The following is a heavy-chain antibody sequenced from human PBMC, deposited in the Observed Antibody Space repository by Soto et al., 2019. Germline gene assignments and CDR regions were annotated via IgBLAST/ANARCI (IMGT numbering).Heavy chain of an antibody. CDR3: VRTSLVVAAATREDY. CDR1: GFTFSSYW. Sequence: EVQLVESGGGLVQHGGSLRLSCAASGFTFSSYWMHWVRQAPGKGLVWVSRINSDGSSTSYADSVKGRFTISRDNAKNTLYRQMNSLRAEDTAVYYCVRTSLVVAAATREDYWGQGTLVNVSS. V-gene: IGHV3-74*01. CDR2: INSDGSST. J-gene: IGHJ4*02. D-gene: IGHD2-15*01.